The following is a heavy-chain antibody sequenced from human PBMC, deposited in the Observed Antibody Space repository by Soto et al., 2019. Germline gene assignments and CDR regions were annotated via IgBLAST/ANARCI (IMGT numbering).Heavy chain of an antibody. Sequence: QVQLVQSGAEVKKPGASVKVSCKASGYTFTGYYMHWVRQAPGQGLEWKGWINPNSGGTNYAQKFQGRVTMTREPSISTAYMELSRLRSDDTAGYYCARSYDILPGYYDYWGQGTLVTVSS. J-gene: IGHJ4*02. V-gene: IGHV1-2*02. CDR2: INPNSGGT. CDR1: GYTFTGYY. D-gene: IGHD3-9*01. CDR3: ARSYDILPGYYDY.